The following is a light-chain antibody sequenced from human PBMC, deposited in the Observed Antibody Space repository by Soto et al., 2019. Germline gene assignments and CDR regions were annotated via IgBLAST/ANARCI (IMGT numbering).Light chain of an antibody. CDR3: QQYGTSPPWT. CDR1: QSVTSNS. J-gene: IGKJ1*01. CDR2: AAS. Sequence: EIVLTQSPGTLSLSPGERATLSCRASQSVTSNSLAWYQQKPGQAPRLLIYAASRRAPGIPDRFSASGSGTDFTLTISRLEPEDFAVYFCQQYGTSPPWTFGQGAKVDIK. V-gene: IGKV3-20*01.